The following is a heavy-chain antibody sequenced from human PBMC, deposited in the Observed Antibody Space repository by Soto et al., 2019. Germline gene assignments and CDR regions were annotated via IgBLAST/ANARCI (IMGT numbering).Heavy chain of an antibody. CDR3: ARGGYSGSYLDY. J-gene: IGHJ4*02. V-gene: IGHV4-30-2*01. Sequence: SETLSLTCAVSGGSISSGGYSWSWIRQPPGKGLEWIGYIYHSGSTYYNPSLKSRVTISVDRPKNQFSLKLSSVTAADTAVYYCARGGYSGSYLDYWGQGTLVTVSS. CDR2: IYHSGST. D-gene: IGHD1-26*01. CDR1: GGSISSGGYS.